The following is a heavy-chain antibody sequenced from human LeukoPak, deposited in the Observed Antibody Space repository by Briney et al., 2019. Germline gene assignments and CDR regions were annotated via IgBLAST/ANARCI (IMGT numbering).Heavy chain of an antibody. V-gene: IGHV3-23*01. D-gene: IGHD4-17*01. J-gene: IGHJ4*02. CDR2: VSGSGDTT. CDR3: ARGGLYGDWIFDS. Sequence: QPGGSLRLSCAASGFTFSDYAMSWVRQAPGKGLEWVSVVSGSGDTTYYADSVKGRFTISRDNSRDTLYLQMSSLRAEDTAVYYCARGGLYGDWIFDSWGQGTRVTVSS. CDR1: GFTFSDYA.